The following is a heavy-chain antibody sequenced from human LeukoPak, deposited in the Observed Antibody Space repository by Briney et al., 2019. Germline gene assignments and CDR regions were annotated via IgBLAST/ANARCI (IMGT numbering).Heavy chain of an antibody. CDR1: GFTFSSYS. CDR3: ARKGVYCSSTSCQIPYGMDV. J-gene: IGHJ6*02. V-gene: IGHV3-21*01. Sequence: GGSLRLSCAASGFTFSSYSMNWVRQAPGKGLEWVSSISSSSSYIYYADSMKGRFTISRDNAKNSLYLQMNSLRAEDTAVYYCARKGVYCSSTSCQIPYGMDVWGQGTTVTVSS. CDR2: ISSSSSYI. D-gene: IGHD2-2*01.